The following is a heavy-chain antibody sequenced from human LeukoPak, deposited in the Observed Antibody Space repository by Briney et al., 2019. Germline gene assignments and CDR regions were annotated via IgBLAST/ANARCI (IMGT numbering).Heavy chain of an antibody. CDR3: AKTTYYDFWSGYYEGYYFDY. CDR1: GFTFSSYA. J-gene: IGHJ4*02. V-gene: IGHV3-30-3*02. CDR2: ISYDGSNK. D-gene: IGHD3-3*01. Sequence: PGRSLRLSCAASGFTFSSYAMHWVRQAPGKGLEWVAVISYDGSNKYYADSVKGRFTISRDNSKNTLYLQMNSLRAEDTAVYYCAKTTYYDFWSGYYEGYYFDYWGQGTLVTVSS.